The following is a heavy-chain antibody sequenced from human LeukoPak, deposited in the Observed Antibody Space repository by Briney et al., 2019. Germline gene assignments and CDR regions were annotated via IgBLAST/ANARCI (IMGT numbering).Heavy chain of an antibody. CDR1: GGSFNGYY. V-gene: IGHV4-34*01. D-gene: IGHD3-10*01. J-gene: IGHJ5*02. CDR3: ARGRGQFRP. CDR2: INHSGST. Sequence: SKTLSVTCAVSGGSFNGYYWRWIRQPRGKGLEWIGEINHSGSTNYIPSLKSRVTISVDTSKNQFSLKLSSVTAADTAVYYCARGRGQFRPWGQGTLVTVSS.